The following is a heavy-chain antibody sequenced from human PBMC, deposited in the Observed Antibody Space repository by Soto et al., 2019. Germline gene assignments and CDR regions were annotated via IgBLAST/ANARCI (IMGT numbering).Heavy chain of an antibody. V-gene: IGHV3-30-3*01. D-gene: IGHD1-1*01. J-gene: IGHJ6*02. CDR1: GFTFSSYA. CDR2: ISYDGSNK. Sequence: QVQLVESGGGVVQPGRSLRLSCAASGFTFSSYAMHWVRQAPGKGLEWVAVISYDGSNKYYADSVKGRFTISRDNSKNTLYLQMNSLRAEDTAVYYCARDRLSYNWNDFPSYDAGMDVWGQGTTVNVSS. CDR3: ARDRLSYNWNDFPSYDAGMDV.